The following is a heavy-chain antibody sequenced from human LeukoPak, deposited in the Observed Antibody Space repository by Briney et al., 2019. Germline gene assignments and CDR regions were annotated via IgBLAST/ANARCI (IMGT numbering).Heavy chain of an antibody. CDR2: TSGSGGST. CDR3: AKGGSYSPSLDAFDI. CDR1: GFTFSSYA. D-gene: IGHD4-11*01. J-gene: IGHJ3*02. V-gene: IGHV3-23*01. Sequence: PGGSLRLSCAASGFTFSSYAMGWVRQAPGKGLEWVSGTSGSGGSTYYADSVKGRFTISRDNSKNTLYLQMSSLRAEDTAVYYCAKGGSYSPSLDAFDIWGQGTMVTVSS.